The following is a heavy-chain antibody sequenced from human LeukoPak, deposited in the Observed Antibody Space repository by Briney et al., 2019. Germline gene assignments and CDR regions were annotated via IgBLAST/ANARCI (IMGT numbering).Heavy chain of an antibody. D-gene: IGHD4-17*01. V-gene: IGHV3-23*01. CDR3: ARYSNPPLCGVTTGYYYYYGMDV. CDR2: ISSSGSTT. J-gene: IGHJ6*02. Sequence: GGSLRLSCAASGFTFSSYAMSWVRQAPGKGLEWVSVISSSGSTTFYADSVKGRFTISRDKSKNTLYLQMNSLRAGDTAVYYCARYSNPPLCGVTTGYYYYYGMDVWGQWTTVSVSS. CDR1: GFTFSSYA.